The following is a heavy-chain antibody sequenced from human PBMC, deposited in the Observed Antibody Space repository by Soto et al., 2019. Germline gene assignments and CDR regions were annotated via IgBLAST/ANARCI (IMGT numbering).Heavy chain of an antibody. CDR2: ITWSSAVI. CDR3: ARDPSVTAIGRADH. Sequence: GGSLRLSCVVSGFTFDDYAMHWVRQAPGGGLEWVSGITWSSAVIGYADSVKGRFTISRDNAKNALYLQLTSLRSEDTALYYCARDPSVTAIGRADHWGQGSLVTVSS. D-gene: IGHD5-18*01. CDR1: GFTFDDYA. V-gene: IGHV3-9*01. J-gene: IGHJ4*02.